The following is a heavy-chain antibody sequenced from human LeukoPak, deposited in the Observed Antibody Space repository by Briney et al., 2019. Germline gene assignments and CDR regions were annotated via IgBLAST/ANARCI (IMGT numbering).Heavy chain of an antibody. D-gene: IGHD1-26*01. Sequence: ASVEVSCKASGYTFTSYDINWVRQATGQGLEWMGWMNPNSGNTGYAQKFQGRVTMTRNTSISTAYMELSSLRSEDTAVYYCARAAGSYFYFDYWGQGTLVTVSS. CDR2: MNPNSGNT. J-gene: IGHJ4*02. CDR3: ARAAGSYFYFDY. CDR1: GYTFTSYD. V-gene: IGHV1-8*01.